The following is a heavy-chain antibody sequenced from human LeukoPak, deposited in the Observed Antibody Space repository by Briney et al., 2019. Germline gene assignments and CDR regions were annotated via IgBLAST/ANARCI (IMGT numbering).Heavy chain of an antibody. CDR1: GFTFRNYD. D-gene: IGHD5/OR15-5a*01. CDR2: IGIADDT. Sequence: GGSLRLSCAASGFTFRNYDMHWVRQFPGRGLEWVSAIGIADDTHYPDSVKGRFTISRENAKNSLYLQMNSLRDGDTAVYYCVRGGIQVSGTDAFDIWGQGTMVTVSS. V-gene: IGHV3-13*01. CDR3: VRGGIQVSGTDAFDI. J-gene: IGHJ3*02.